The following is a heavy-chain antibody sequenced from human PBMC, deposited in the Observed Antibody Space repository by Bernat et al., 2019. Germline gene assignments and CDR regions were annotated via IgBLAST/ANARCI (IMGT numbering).Heavy chain of an antibody. CDR3: ARDPRLGSEIDF. D-gene: IGHD3-10*01. V-gene: IGHV3-11*05. J-gene: IGHJ4*02. CDR1: GFTFSDYY. Sequence: QVQLVESGGGLVKPGGSLRLSCAASGFTFSDYYMSWIRQAPGKGLEWVSYISSSSSYTNYADSVKGRFTISRDNSRNTLSLQMDSLRAEDTAIYYCARDPRLGSEIDFWGLGTLVTVSS. CDR2: ISSSSSYT.